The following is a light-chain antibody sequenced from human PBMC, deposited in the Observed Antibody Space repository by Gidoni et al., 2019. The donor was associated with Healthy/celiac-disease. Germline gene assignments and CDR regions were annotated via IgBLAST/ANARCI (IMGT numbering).Light chain of an antibody. CDR2: AAS. Sequence: DIQMTQSPTSLSASVGDRVTITCRASQSISIYLNWYQQKPGNAPKLLIYAASSLQCGVPSRFSGSGSGTDFTLTISSLQPEDFATYYCQQSYSTLGAFGQGTKVEIK. J-gene: IGKJ1*01. CDR1: QSISIY. CDR3: QQSYSTLGA. V-gene: IGKV1-39*01.